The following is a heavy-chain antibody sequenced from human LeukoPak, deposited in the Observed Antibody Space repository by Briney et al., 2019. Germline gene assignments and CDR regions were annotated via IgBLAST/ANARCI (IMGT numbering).Heavy chain of an antibody. CDR1: GGSLSSSSYY. D-gene: IGHD4-17*01. CDR2: IYYSGST. Sequence: SETLSLTCTVSGGSLSSSSYYWGWIRQPPGKGLEWIGSIYYSGSTYYNPSLKSRVTISVDTSKNQFSLKLSSVTAADTAVYYCARHSRYGDYFGVTYYFDYWGQGTLVTVSS. V-gene: IGHV4-39*07. CDR3: ARHSRYGDYFGVTYYFDY. J-gene: IGHJ4*02.